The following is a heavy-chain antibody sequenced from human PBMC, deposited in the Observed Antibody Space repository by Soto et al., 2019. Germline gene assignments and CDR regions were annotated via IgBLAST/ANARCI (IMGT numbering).Heavy chain of an antibody. CDR2: ISGSGGST. CDR3: AKHPDCSGGSCYYYYYGMDV. V-gene: IGHV3-23*01. Sequence: GGSLRLSCAASGFTFSSYAMSWVRQAPGKGLEWVSAISGSGGSTYYADSVKGRFTISRDNSNNTLYLQMNSLRAEDTDVYYCAKHPDCSGGSCYYYYYGMDVWGQGTMVTVSS. J-gene: IGHJ6*02. CDR1: GFTFSSYA. D-gene: IGHD2-15*01.